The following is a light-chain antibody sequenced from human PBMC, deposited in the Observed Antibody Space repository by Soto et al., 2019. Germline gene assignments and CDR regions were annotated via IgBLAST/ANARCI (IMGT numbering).Light chain of an antibody. CDR3: QQRNTWPPS. Sequence: EIVLTQSPATLSLSPGERATLSCRVSQSIHNHLVWYQQKPGQAPRLLIYDTSSRATGIPARFSGSGSGTDFTLTISSLEPEDFALYYCQQRNTWPPSFGQGTRLEVK. CDR1: QSIHNH. CDR2: DTS. J-gene: IGKJ5*01. V-gene: IGKV3-11*01.